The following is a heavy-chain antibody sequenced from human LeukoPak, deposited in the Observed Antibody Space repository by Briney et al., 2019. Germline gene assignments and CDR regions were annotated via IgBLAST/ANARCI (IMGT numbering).Heavy chain of an antibody. V-gene: IGHV3-48*04. Sequence: GGSLRLSCAASGFTFSSYNMNWARQAPGKGLEWVSFISSSSSTIYYADSVKGRFTISRDNAKNSLYLQMNSLRAEDTAVYYCARDLAFCSSTSCLDWGQGTLVTVSS. CDR2: ISSSSSTI. CDR3: ARDLAFCSSTSCLD. D-gene: IGHD2-2*01. J-gene: IGHJ4*02. CDR1: GFTFSSYN.